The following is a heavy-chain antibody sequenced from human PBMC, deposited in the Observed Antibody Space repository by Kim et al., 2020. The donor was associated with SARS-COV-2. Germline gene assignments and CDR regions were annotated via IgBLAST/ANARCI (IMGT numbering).Heavy chain of an antibody. Sequence: SETLSLTCTVSGDSISSGGYYWSWIRQYPGKGLEWIAYMYYSGSSYYNPSLKNRVIMSVDASKNQLSLKMTSMTAADTAVYYCARGYCSGGSCYPGVGYWDQGTLVIVSS. CDR3: ARGYCSGGSCYPGVGY. CDR1: GDSISSGGYY. CDR2: MYYSGSS. D-gene: IGHD2-15*01. V-gene: IGHV4-31*03. J-gene: IGHJ4*02.